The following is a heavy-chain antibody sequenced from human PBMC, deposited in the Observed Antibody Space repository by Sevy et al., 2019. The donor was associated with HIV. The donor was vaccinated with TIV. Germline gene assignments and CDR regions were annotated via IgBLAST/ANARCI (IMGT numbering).Heavy chain of an antibody. CDR1: GFTFSSYS. V-gene: IGHV3-21*01. J-gene: IGHJ4*02. CDR2: ISSSSSYI. Sequence: GGSLRLSCAASGFTFSSYSMNWVRQAPGKGLEWVSSISSSSSYIYYADSVKGRCTISRDNAKNSLYLQMISLRAEDTAVYYCARDGVAAAGVGFDYWGQGTLVTVSS. CDR3: ARDGVAAAGVGFDY. D-gene: IGHD6-13*01.